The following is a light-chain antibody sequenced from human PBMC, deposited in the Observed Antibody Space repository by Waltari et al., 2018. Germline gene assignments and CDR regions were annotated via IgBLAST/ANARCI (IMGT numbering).Light chain of an antibody. CDR1: SSDVGSYNL. J-gene: IGLJ2*01. Sequence: QSALTQPASVSGSPGQSITISCTGTSSDVGSYNLVSWYQQHPGKAPKLMIYEGSKRPSWVSNRFSGSKSGNTASLTSSGLQAEDEADYYCCSYAGSSTVVFGGGTKLTVL. CDR3: CSYAGSSTVV. V-gene: IGLV2-23*01. CDR2: EGS.